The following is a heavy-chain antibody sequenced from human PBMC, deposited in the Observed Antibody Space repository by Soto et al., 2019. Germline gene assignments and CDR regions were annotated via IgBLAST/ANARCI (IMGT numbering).Heavy chain of an antibody. CDR3: ARGMATDLLDS. CDR2: VNPDNGNT. CDR1: GYTFTRYT. D-gene: IGHD2-8*01. V-gene: IGHV1-3*01. Sequence: ASVKVSCKASGYTFTRYTMNWVRPAPGQRNEWMGWVNPDNGNTKSSQKFQDRVIITRDTSASTAYMDLSSLRSEDTAVYYGARGMATDLLDSSVQGSLDTVSS. J-gene: IGHJ5*01.